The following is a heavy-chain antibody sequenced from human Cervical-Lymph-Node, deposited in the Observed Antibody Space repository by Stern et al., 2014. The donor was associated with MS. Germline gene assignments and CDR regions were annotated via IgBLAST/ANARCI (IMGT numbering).Heavy chain of an antibody. V-gene: IGHV1-69*01. Sequence: QVQLVQSGAEMKKPGSSVKVSCKASGGSFSSHAVNWMRQDPGQRTEWMGGIIPRYGAANYAQKFQGRVTLIADESTSTAYMELISLTSEDTAVYYCTREATAHSGTFDFWGQGTLVTV. J-gene: IGHJ4*02. CDR1: GGSFSSHA. CDR3: TREATAHSGTFDF. D-gene: IGHD1-14*01. CDR2: IIPRYGAA.